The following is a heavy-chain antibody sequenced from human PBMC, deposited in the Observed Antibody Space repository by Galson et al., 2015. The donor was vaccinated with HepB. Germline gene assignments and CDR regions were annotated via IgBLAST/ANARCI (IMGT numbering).Heavy chain of an antibody. Sequence: SLRLSCAVSGFTFSLYAMHWVRQAPGKGLEWVAKISHDGSSKYYADSVKGRFTISRDNSKNTLSLQMNSLRPEDTAVFYCARDINGWEYFDYWGQGTLVTVSS. D-gene: IGHD1-26*01. CDR2: ISHDGSSK. CDR1: GFTFSLYA. V-gene: IGHV3-30*04. CDR3: ARDINGWEYFDY. J-gene: IGHJ4*02.